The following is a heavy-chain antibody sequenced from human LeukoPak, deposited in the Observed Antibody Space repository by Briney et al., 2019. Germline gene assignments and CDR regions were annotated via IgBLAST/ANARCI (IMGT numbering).Heavy chain of an antibody. CDR1: GFTFNSYN. V-gene: IGHV3-48*01. J-gene: IGHJ4*02. Sequence: PGGSLRLSCAASGFTFNSYNMNWVRQAPGKGREWISYISASSTIYYADSVKGRFTISRDNAKNTLYLQMNSLRAEEKAVYYCARGSSRWPYYFDYWGEGTLVTVSS. CDR2: ISASSTI. CDR3: ARGSSRWPYYFDY. D-gene: IGHD6-13*01.